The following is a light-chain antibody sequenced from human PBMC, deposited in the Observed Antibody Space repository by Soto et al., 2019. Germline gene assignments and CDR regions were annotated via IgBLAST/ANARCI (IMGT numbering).Light chain of an antibody. J-gene: IGLJ1*01. V-gene: IGLV1-40*01. CDR1: GSNIGAGYD. CDR2: GDS. Sequence: QSVLTQPPSVSGAPGQRVTISCTGSGSNIGAGYDVHWYQHRPGTAPKLLVFGDSHRPSGVPDRFSGSKSGPSASLAITGLQAEDEGNYYHQPYDSTLWAPYVLDTGT. CDR3: QPYDSTLWAPYV.